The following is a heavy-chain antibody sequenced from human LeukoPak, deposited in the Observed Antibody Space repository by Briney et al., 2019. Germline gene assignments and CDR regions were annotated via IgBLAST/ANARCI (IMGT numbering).Heavy chain of an antibody. V-gene: IGHV4-39*01. Sequence: SETLSLTRTVSGGSISSSSYYWGWIRQPPGKGLDWIGSIYYSGSTYYNPSLKSRVTISVDTFKNQFSLKLSCVTAADTAVYYCASGPEINWGQGTLVTVSS. CDR1: GGSISSSSYY. J-gene: IGHJ4*02. CDR3: ASGPEIN. CDR2: IYYSGST. D-gene: IGHD1-14*01.